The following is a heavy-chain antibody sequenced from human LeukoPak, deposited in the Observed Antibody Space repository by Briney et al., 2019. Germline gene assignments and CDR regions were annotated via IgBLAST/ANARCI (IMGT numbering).Heavy chain of an antibody. V-gene: IGHV3-30-3*01. Sequence: GRSRRLSCAASGFTFSSYAMHWVRQAPGKGLEWVAVISYDGSNKYYADSVKGRFTISRDNSKNTLYLQMNSLRAEDTAVYYCASGWYWGPGTLVTVSS. CDR1: GFTFSSYA. CDR2: ISYDGSNK. J-gene: IGHJ4*02. CDR3: ASGWY.